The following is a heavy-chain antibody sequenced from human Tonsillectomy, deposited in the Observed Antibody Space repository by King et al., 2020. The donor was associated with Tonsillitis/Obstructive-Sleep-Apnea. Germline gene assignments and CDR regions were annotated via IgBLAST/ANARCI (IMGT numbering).Heavy chain of an antibody. CDR3: ARARTSEDTYDYYYIGMDV. J-gene: IGHJ6*02. V-gene: IGHV4-34*01. CDR1: GGSFRGYY. CDR2: INHSGST. Sequence: VQLQQWGAGLLKPSETLSLTCAVYGGSFRGYYWSWIRQPPGKGLEWIGEINHSGSTNNNPSLKSRVTISVDTSKNQFSLNLSSVTAADTAVYYCARARTSEDTYDYYYIGMDVWGQGTTVTVSS. D-gene: IGHD1-14*01.